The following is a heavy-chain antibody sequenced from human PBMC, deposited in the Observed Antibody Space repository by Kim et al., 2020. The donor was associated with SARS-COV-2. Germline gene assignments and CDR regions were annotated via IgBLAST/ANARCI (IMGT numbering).Heavy chain of an antibody. CDR3: ASRSYYSFYYYYYGMDV. D-gene: IGHD3-10*01. J-gene: IGHJ6*02. Sequence: SETLSLTCAVYGGSFSGYYWSWIRQPPGKGLEWIGEINHSGSTNYNPSLKSRVTISVDTSKNQFSLKLSSVTAADTAVYYCASRSYYSFYYYYYGMDVWGQRTTVTVSS. CDR2: INHSGST. V-gene: IGHV4-34*01. CDR1: GGSFSGYY.